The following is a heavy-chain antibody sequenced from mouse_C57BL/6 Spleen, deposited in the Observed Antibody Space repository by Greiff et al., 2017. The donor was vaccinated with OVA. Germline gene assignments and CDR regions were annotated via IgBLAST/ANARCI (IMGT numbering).Heavy chain of an antibody. J-gene: IGHJ4*01. CDR2: ISDGGSYT. CDR3: ARLREKNYAMDY. D-gene: IGHD1-1*01. CDR1: GFTFSSYA. V-gene: IGHV5-4*03. Sequence: EVKLMESGGGLVKPGGSLKPSCAASGFTFSSYAMSWVRQTPEKRLEWVATISDGGSYTYYPDNVKGRFTISRDNAKNNLYLQMSHLKSEDTAMYYCARLREKNYAMDYWGQGTSVTVSS.